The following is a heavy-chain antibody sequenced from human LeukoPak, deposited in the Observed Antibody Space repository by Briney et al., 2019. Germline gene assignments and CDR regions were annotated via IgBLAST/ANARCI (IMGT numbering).Heavy chain of an antibody. J-gene: IGHJ3*02. D-gene: IGHD3-22*01. Sequence: SENLPLNCTVAGCSISSTSYYWGWIRQPPGKGLEWIGSIYFSGCAYYNPSLKSRVTISVDTSKNQFSLKLSSVTAADTAMSYCAREMNYYDSSGYGRKAVDIWGKGTLVTVSS. CDR2: IYFSGCA. CDR1: GCSISSTSYY. CDR3: AREMNYYDSSGYGRKAVDI. V-gene: IGHV4-39*07.